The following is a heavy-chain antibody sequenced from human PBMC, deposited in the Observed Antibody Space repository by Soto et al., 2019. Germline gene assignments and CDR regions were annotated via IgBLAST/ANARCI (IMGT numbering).Heavy chain of an antibody. CDR1: GFTFSNYV. CDR3: TNGRRQQPPLD. CDR2: ISYDGSSK. Sequence: VGSLRLSCAASGFTFSNYVMQWVRQAPGKGLEWVAVISYDGSSKFYADSEGRFTISRDNSKNTLYLQMNSLRAEDTAVYYCTNGRRQQPPLDWGQGTLVTVS. V-gene: IGHV3-30*18. J-gene: IGHJ4*02. D-gene: IGHD6-13*01.